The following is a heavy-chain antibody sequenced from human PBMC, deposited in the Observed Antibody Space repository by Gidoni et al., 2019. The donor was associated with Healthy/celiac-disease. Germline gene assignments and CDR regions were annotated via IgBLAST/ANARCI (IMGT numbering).Heavy chain of an antibody. CDR1: GFTFSSYE. V-gene: IGHV3-48*03. CDR3: ARDRGYDFWSGYLTHDAFDI. Sequence: EVQLVESGGGLVQPGGSLRLSCAASGFTFSSYEMNWVRQAPGTGLEWVSYISSSVSTIYYADSVKGRFTIARDNAKNSLYLQMNSLRAEDTAVYYCARDRGYDFWSGYLTHDAFDIWGQGTMVTVSS. D-gene: IGHD3-3*01. CDR2: ISSSVSTI. J-gene: IGHJ3*02.